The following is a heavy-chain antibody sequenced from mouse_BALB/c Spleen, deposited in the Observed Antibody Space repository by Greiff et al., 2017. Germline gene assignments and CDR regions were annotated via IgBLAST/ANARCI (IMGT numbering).Heavy chain of an antibody. Sequence: VKLMESGPGLVQPSQSLSITCTVSGFSLTSYGVHWVRQSPGKGLEWLGVIWSGGSTDYNAAFISRLSISKDNSKSQVFFKMNSLQANDTAIYYCARNLLRLRSYYAMDYWGQGTSVTVSS. CDR2: IWSGGST. D-gene: IGHD1-2*01. J-gene: IGHJ4*01. CDR1: GFSLTSYG. V-gene: IGHV2-2*02. CDR3: ARNLLRLRSYYAMDY.